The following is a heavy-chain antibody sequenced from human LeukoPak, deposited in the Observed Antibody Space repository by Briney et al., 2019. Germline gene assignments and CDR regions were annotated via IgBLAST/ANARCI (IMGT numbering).Heavy chain of an antibody. V-gene: IGHV3-11*04. CDR2: ISSSGSTI. J-gene: IGHJ6*03. Sequence: GGSLRLSCAASGFTFSDYYMSWIRQAPGKGLEWVSYISSSGSTIYYADSVKGRFTISRDNAKNSLYLQMNSLRAEDTAVYYCARVRYSSSSSSYYYYYYMDVWGKGTTVTVSS. CDR3: ARVRYSSSSSSYYYYYYMDV. CDR1: GFTFSDYY. D-gene: IGHD6-6*01.